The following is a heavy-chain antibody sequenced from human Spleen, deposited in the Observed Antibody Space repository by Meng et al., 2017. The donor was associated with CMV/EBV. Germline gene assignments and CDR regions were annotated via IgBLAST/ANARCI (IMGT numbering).Heavy chain of an antibody. J-gene: IGHJ4*02. V-gene: IGHV1-24*01. D-gene: IGHD3-3*01. CDR3: ATGLIGFMEWNGCDS. CDR2: YDPEEGEI. Sequence: ASVKVSCKVSGYTLTELSMHWVRQAPGKGLEWMGGYDPEEGEIIYAQKFQGRVTMTEDRLTDTAYMELSSLRSEDTAEYYCATGLIGFMEWNGCDSWGQGTLVTVS. CDR1: GYTLTELS.